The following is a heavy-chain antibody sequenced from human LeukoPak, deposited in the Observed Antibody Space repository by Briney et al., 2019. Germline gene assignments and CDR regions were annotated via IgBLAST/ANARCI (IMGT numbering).Heavy chain of an antibody. CDR1: GGSITSYY. CDR3: ARISSRYPGSFVY. V-gene: IGHV4-59*01. J-gene: IGHJ4*02. Sequence: PSETLSLTCTVSGGSITSYYWSWIRQPPGTGLEWIGYIYYTGSTNYNPSLKSRVTISVDTSKNQFSLKLSSVTAADTAVYYCARISSRYPGSFVYWGQGTLVTVSS. D-gene: IGHD6-13*01. CDR2: IYYTGST.